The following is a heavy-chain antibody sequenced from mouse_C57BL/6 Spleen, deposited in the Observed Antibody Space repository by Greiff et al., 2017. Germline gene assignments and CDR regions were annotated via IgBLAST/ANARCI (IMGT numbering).Heavy chain of an antibody. D-gene: IGHD2-1*01. Sequence: EVPLQRSGPELVKPGASVKISCKASGYTFTDYYMNWVKQSHGKSLEWIGDINPNNGGTSYNQKFKGKATLNVDKSSSTAYMELRSLTSEDSAVYYCARSYGNYGNYLDYWGQGTTLTVSS. V-gene: IGHV1-26*01. CDR1: GYTFTDYY. CDR3: ARSYGNYGNYLDY. J-gene: IGHJ2*01. CDR2: INPNNGGT.